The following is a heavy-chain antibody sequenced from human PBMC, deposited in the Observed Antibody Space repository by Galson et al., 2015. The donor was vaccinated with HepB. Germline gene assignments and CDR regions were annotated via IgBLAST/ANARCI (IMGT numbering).Heavy chain of an antibody. CDR1: GYTFTSYG. Sequence: VKVSCKASGYTFTSYGISWVRQAPGRGLEWMGWISVCSGNTNFAQKLQDRVTMTTDTSTSTAYMDLRSLTSDDTALYYCARDLGPWYFDYWGQGTLVIVSS. CDR2: ISVCSGNT. V-gene: IGHV1-18*01. CDR3: ARDLGPWYFDY. D-gene: IGHD7-27*01. J-gene: IGHJ4*02.